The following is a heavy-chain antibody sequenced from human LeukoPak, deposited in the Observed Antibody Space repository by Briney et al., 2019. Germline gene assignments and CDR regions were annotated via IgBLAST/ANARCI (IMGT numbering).Heavy chain of an antibody. CDR1: GFTFSDYA. CDR2: IWYDGSNK. CDR3: ARDTTTLLAFDY. V-gene: IGHV3-33*08. Sequence: GGSLRLSCTASGFTFSDYAMSWVRQAPGKGLEWVAIIWYDGSNKYYADSVKGRFTISRDNSKNTLYLQMNSLRDEDTAVYYCARDTTTLLAFDYWGQGTLVTVSS. J-gene: IGHJ4*02. D-gene: IGHD1-14*01.